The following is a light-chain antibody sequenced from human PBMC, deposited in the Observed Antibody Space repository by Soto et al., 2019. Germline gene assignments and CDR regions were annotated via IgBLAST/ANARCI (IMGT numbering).Light chain of an antibody. CDR1: QTISKW. CDR3: QEYDSFST. CDR2: DAS. Sequence: DIPMTQSPSTLSASVGDRVAITCRASQTISKWLAWYQQKPGKAPKLLIYDASTLESGVPSRFSGSGSGTEFTLTINSLQPDDFATYYCQEYDSFSTFGQGTKVEI. V-gene: IGKV1-5*01. J-gene: IGKJ1*01.